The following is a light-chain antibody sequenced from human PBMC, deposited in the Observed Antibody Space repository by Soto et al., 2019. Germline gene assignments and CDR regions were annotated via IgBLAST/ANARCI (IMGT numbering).Light chain of an antibody. Sequence: QAVVTQSPSASASLGASVKLTCTLSSGHNNYAIAWHQQQPEKGPRYLMKLNTDGSHNKGDGIPDRFSVSSSGAERYLTISSLQSEDEADYYCQTWGTGIVVFGGGTKLTVL. V-gene: IGLV4-69*01. J-gene: IGLJ2*01. CDR1: SGHNNYA. CDR3: QTWGTGIVV. CDR2: LNTDGSH.